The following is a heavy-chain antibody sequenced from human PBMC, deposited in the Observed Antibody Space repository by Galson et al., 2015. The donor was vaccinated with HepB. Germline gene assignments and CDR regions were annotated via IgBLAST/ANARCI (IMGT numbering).Heavy chain of an antibody. CDR3: ARARTNDYGVFDY. Sequence: SLRLSCAASGFTFSSYGMHWVRQAPGKGLEWVAVIWYDGSNKYYADSVKGRFTISRDNSKNTLYLQMNSLRAEDTAVYCCARARTNDYGVFDYWGQGTLVTVSS. V-gene: IGHV3-33*08. CDR2: IWYDGSNK. CDR1: GFTFSSYG. J-gene: IGHJ4*02. D-gene: IGHD4-17*01.